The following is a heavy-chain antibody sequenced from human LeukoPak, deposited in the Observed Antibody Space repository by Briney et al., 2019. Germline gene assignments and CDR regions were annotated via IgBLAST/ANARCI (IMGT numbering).Heavy chain of an antibody. V-gene: IGHV3-9*01. CDR3: AKSHCSSTSCPPDY. Sequence: GRSLRLSCAASGFTFDDYAMHWVRQAPGKGLEWVSGISWNSGSIGYADCVKGRFTISRDNAKNSLYLQMNSLRAEDTALYYCAKSHCSSTSCPPDYWGQGTLVTVSS. CDR1: GFTFDDYA. J-gene: IGHJ4*02. D-gene: IGHD2-2*01. CDR2: ISWNSGSI.